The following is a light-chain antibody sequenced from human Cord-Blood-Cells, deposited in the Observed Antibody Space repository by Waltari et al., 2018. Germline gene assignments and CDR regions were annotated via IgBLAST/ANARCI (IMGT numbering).Light chain of an antibody. CDR3: QQSYSTPRT. CDR1: QSISSY. V-gene: IGKV1-39*01. Sequence: DIQMTKSPSSLSASVGARVTITCRASQSISSYLNWYQQKPGKAPKLLIYAASSLQSGVPSRFSGSGSGTDFTLTISSLQPEDFATYYCQQSYSTPRTFGQGTKLEIK. CDR2: AAS. J-gene: IGKJ2*01.